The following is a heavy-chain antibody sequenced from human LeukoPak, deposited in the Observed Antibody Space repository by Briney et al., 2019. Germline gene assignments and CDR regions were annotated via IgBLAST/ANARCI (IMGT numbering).Heavy chain of an antibody. CDR2: IYLGDSDT. J-gene: IGHJ4*02. V-gene: IGHV5-51*01. CDR1: GYSFTSYW. Sequence: GESLKISCKGSGYSFTSYWIGWVRQMPGKGLEWMGIIYLGDSDTRYSPSFQGQVTISADKSISTAYLQWSSLKASDTAMYYCARSRGGYSYGYSSADYWGQGTLVTVSS. CDR3: ARSRGGYSYGYSSADY. D-gene: IGHD5-18*01.